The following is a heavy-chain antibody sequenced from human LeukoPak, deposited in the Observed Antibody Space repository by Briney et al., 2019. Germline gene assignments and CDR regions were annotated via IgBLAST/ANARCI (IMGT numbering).Heavy chain of an antibody. CDR1: GYTFTGYY. D-gene: IGHD3-10*01. Sequence: ASVKVSCKTSGYTFTGYYMHWVRQAPGQGLEWMGWINPNSGGTNYAQKFQGRVTMTTDTSISTAYMELSRLRSDDTAVYYCARDRNYGSGSYGIGWFDPWGQGTPVTVAS. CDR3: ARDRNYGSGSYGIGWFDP. V-gene: IGHV1-2*02. J-gene: IGHJ5*02. CDR2: INPNSGGT.